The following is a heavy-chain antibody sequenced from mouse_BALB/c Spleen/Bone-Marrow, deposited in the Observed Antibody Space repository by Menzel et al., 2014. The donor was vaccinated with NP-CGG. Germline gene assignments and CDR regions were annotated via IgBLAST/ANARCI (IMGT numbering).Heavy chain of an antibody. D-gene: IGHD2-4*01. CDR3: ASVYDYGRGYAMDY. CDR2: IYPGDGET. Sequence: VQLVESGAELVRPESSVKISCKASGYAFSNYGMNWVKQRPGQGLEWIGQIYPGDGETNYNGEFEGRVTPTADKSSSTAYMQVSSLTSEDSAVYFCASVYDYGRGYAMDYWGQGTSVTVSS. J-gene: IGHJ4*01. CDR1: GYAFSNYG. V-gene: IGHV1-80*01.